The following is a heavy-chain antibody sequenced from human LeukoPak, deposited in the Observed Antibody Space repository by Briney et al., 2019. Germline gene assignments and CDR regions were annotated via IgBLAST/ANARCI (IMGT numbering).Heavy chain of an antibody. D-gene: IGHD2-2*01. CDR2: INPNSGGT. Sequence: ASVKVSCKASGYTFTGYYMHWVRQAPGQGLEWMGWINPNSGGTNYAQKFQGRVTMTRDTSISTAYMELSRLRSEDTAVYYCARVYCSSTSCYPAFGYWGQGTLVTVSS. CDR1: GYTFTGYY. CDR3: ARVYCSSTSCYPAFGY. J-gene: IGHJ4*02. V-gene: IGHV1-2*02.